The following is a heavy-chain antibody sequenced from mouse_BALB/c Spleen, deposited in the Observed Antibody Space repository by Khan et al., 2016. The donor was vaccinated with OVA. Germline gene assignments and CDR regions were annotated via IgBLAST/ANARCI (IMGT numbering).Heavy chain of an antibody. Sequence: EVHLVGSGGGLVQPGGSRKLSCAASGFTFNSYGMHWVRQAPEKGLEWVAYISGDSNTIYYADTVKGRFTISRDNPKNTLFLQMTSLMSEDTAMYYGATSYFYGYYFDYWGPGTTLTVS. J-gene: IGHJ2*01. D-gene: IGHD1-1*01. CDR2: ISGDSNTI. CDR3: ATSYFYGYYFDY. V-gene: IGHV5-17*02. CDR1: GFTFNSYG.